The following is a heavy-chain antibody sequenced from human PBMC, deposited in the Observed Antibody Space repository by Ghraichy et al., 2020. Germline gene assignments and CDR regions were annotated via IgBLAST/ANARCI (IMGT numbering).Heavy chain of an antibody. J-gene: IGHJ4*02. D-gene: IGHD6-13*01. Sequence: SVKVSCKTSGYTFTDYYMHWVRQAPGQGLEWVGWINANSGGTNYAQKFQGWVTITRDTSVSIAYMELSTFRSDDTAVYYCARGGSIVAAGTRIDYWGQGTLVTASS. CDR3: ARGGSIVAAGTRIDY. CDR2: INANSGGT. V-gene: IGHV1-2*04. CDR1: GYTFTDYY.